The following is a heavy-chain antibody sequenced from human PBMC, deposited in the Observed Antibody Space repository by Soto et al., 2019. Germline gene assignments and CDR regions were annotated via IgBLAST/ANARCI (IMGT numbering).Heavy chain of an antibody. V-gene: IGHV1-69*06. Sequence: GAPVKGSCKASGGTLSSYSISWVRQAPGQGLEWMGGIIPIFGTADYAQKFQGRVTITADKSTSTAYMELSSLRSEDTAVYYCARDPSGYDLPAYWGQGTLVTVSS. CDR3: ARDPSGYDLPAY. CDR1: GGTLSSYS. CDR2: IIPIFGTA. D-gene: IGHD5-12*01. J-gene: IGHJ4*02.